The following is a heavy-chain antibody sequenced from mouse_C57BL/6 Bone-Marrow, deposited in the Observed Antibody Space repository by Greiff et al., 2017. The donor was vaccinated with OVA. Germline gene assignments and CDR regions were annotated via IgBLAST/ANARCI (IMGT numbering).Heavy chain of an antibody. J-gene: IGHJ2*01. CDR3: AREDYDAY. Sequence: VQLKQSGGGLVKPGGSLKLSCAASGFTFSSYAMSWVRQTPEKRLEWVATISDGGSYTYYPDNVKGRFTISRDNAKNNLYLQMSHLKSEDTAMYYCAREDYDAYWGQGTTLTVSS. CDR2: ISDGGSYT. V-gene: IGHV5-4*01. CDR1: GFTFSSYA. D-gene: IGHD2-4*01.